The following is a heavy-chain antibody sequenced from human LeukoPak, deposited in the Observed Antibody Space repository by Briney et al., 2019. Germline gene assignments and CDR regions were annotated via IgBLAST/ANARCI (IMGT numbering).Heavy chain of an antibody. Sequence: GGSLRLFCAASGFTFSSYAMSWVRQAPGKGLELVSTISGSGYSTYHADSVKGRFTISRDNSKNTLYLQMNSLRAEDTAVYYCVKDRGGSPFYGMDVWGQGTTVTVSS. V-gene: IGHV3-23*01. CDR2: ISGSGYST. CDR1: GFTFSSYA. D-gene: IGHD1-26*01. CDR3: VKDRGGSPFYGMDV. J-gene: IGHJ6*02.